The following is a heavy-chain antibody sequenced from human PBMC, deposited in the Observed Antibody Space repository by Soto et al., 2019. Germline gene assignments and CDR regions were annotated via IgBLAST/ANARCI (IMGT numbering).Heavy chain of an antibody. Sequence: QVQLVESGGGEVQPGRTLRHSCAATGFTFSNYGMHWVRQAPGKGLEWVAVIWDDGSNKYNADSVKGRFTISRDNSKNTLYLQINSLRAEDTAVYYCARESTGDFDYWYFDLWGRGTLVTVSS. CDR2: IWDDGSNK. CDR1: GFTFSNYG. CDR3: ARESTGDFDYWYFDL. D-gene: IGHD4-17*01. V-gene: IGHV3-33*01. J-gene: IGHJ2*01.